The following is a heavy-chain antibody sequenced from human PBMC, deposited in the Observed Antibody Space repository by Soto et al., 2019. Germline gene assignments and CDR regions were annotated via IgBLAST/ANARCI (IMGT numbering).Heavy chain of an antibody. D-gene: IGHD2-2*01. CDR2: INPNSGGT. J-gene: IGHJ6*02. V-gene: IGHV1-2*02. CDR1: GYTFTGYY. Sequence: GASVKVSCKASGYTFTGYYMHWVRQAPGQGLEWMGWINPNSGGTNYAQKFQGRVTMTRDTSISTAYMELSRLRSEDTAVYYCAIGYCSSTSCDGYYYGMDVWGQGTTVTVSS. CDR3: AIGYCSSTSCDGYYYGMDV.